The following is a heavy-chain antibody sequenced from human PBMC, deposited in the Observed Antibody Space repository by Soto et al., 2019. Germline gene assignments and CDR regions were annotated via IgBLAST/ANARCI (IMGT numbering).Heavy chain of an antibody. J-gene: IGHJ3*02. CDR2: INPNSGGT. V-gene: IGHV1-2*04. Sequence: ASVKVSCKASGYIFTGYYIHRVRQAPGQGLEWMGWINPNSGGTHYAQKFQGWVTMTRDTSISTAYMELSRLRSDDMAVYNCARGANIAAAPQAFDIWGQGTMVTVSS. CDR3: ARGANIAAAPQAFDI. CDR1: GYIFTGYY. D-gene: IGHD6-13*01.